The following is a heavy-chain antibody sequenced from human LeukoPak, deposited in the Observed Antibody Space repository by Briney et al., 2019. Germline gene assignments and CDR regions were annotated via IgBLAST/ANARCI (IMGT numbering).Heavy chain of an antibody. Sequence: GESLKISYKASGYSFISYWIDWVRQVPGKGLEWMGIIYPGDSDTRYSPSFQGQVTISADKSIFTAYLQWSSLKASDTAMYYCTRRGTYYRGGDYWGQGTLVTVSS. V-gene: IGHV5-51*01. J-gene: IGHJ4*02. D-gene: IGHD1-26*01. CDR3: TRRGTYYRGGDY. CDR1: GYSFISYW. CDR2: IYPGDSDT.